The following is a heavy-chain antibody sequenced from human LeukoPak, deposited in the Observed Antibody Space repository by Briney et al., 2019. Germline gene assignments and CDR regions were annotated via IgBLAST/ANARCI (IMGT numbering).Heavy chain of an antibody. J-gene: IGHJ4*02. V-gene: IGHV1-2*02. Sequence: GASVKVSCTASGYTFTGYYMHWVRQVPGQGLEWMGWINPNSGGTNYAQKFQGRVTMTRDTSISTAYMELSRLRSDDTAAYYCARAHSSGWFDYWGQGTLVTVSS. CDR2: INPNSGGT. CDR1: GYTFTGYY. CDR3: ARAHSSGWFDY. D-gene: IGHD6-19*01.